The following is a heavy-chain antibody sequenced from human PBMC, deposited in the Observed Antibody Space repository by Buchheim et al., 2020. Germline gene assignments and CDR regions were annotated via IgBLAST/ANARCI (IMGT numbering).Heavy chain of an antibody. J-gene: IGHJ4*02. CDR1: GGSTSSYY. Sequence: QVQLQESGPGLVKPSETLSLTCTVSGGSTSSYYWSWIRQPPGKGLEWIGYIYYSGSTNYNPSLKRRVTISVDTSKNQFSLKLSSVTAADTAVYYCARVVKSWVTNYFDYWGQGTL. D-gene: IGHD4-17*01. CDR3: ARVVKSWVTNYFDY. V-gene: IGHV4-59*01. CDR2: IYYSGST.